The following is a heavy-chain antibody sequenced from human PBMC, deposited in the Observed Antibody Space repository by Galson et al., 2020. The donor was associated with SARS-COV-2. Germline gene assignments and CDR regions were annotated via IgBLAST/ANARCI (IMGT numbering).Heavy chain of an antibody. CDR2: ISKTSTPI. D-gene: IGHD5-12*01. Sequence: GESLKISCAASGFTFSDYYMTWIRQAPGKGLEWISYISKTSTPIYYADSVRGRFTISRDNAKNSLYLQMNSLRADDTAFYFCARGWLELDYWGQGALVTVTS. J-gene: IGHJ4*02. CDR3: ARGWLELDY. V-gene: IGHV3-11*01. CDR1: GFTFSDYY.